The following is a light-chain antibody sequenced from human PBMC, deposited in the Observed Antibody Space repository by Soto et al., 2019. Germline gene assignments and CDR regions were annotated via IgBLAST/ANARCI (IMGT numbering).Light chain of an antibody. CDR1: QSVSSSY. Sequence: EIVLTQSPGTLSLSPGERATLSCRASQSVSSSYLAWYQQKPGQAPRLLIYGASSRATGIPDRFSGSGSGTDCTLTISRLEPEDFSVYYCQQYGSSPTWTFGQGTKVEIK. CDR2: GAS. V-gene: IGKV3-20*01. J-gene: IGKJ1*01. CDR3: QQYGSSPTWT.